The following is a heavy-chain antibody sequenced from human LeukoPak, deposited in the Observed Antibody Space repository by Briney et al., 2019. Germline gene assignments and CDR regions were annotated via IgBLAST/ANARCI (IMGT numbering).Heavy chain of an antibody. CDR2: ISYDGSNK. CDR1: GFTFSSYA. Sequence: GGSLRLSCAASGFTFSSYAMHWVRQAPGKGLEWVAVISYDGSNKYYADSVKGRFTISRDNSKNTLYLQMNSLRAEDTAVYYCAREGYSYGRSYYFYYMDVWGKGTTVTVSS. D-gene: IGHD5-18*01. J-gene: IGHJ6*03. V-gene: IGHV3-30*01. CDR3: AREGYSYGRSYYFYYMDV.